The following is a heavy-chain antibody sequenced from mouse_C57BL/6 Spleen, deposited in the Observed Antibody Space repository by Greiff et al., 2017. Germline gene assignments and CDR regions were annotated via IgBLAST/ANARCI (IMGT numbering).Heavy chain of an antibody. J-gene: IGHJ1*03. CDR3: ASTVVANWYFDV. CDR2: IDPSDSYT. D-gene: IGHD1-1*01. V-gene: IGHV1-59*01. CDR1: GYTFTSYW. Sequence: QVQLQQPGAELVRPGTSVKLSCKASGYTFTSYWMHWVKQRPGQGLEWLGVIDPSDSYTNYNQKFKGKATLTVDTSSSTAYMQLSSLTSEDSAVYYCASTVVANWYFDVWGTGTTVTVSS.